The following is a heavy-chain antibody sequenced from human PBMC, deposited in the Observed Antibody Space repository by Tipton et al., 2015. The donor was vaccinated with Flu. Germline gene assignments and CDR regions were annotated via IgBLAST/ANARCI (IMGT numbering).Heavy chain of an antibody. V-gene: IGHV4-61*02. CDR2: VSSGGST. D-gene: IGHD3-22*01. CDR3: TRGTIYYDSRGFEYYRFGP. J-gene: IGHJ5*02. Sequence: TLSLTCTVSGDPVTSGNYYWTWIRQSAGKGLEWIGRVSSGGSTKYNPSLRGRATISLDMSRNQFSLKVISVTAADTAVYYCTRGTIYYDSRGFEYYRFGPGGQGSLGSVSS. CDR1: GDPVTSGNYY.